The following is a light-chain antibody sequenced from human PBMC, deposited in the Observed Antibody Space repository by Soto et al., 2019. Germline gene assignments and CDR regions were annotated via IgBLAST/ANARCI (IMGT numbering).Light chain of an antibody. V-gene: IGKV4-1*01. CDR1: RSILSNSNNKNY. CDR3: QQYYSSPVLT. Sequence: VMTQSPDSLALSLGEMATINCRSSRSILSNSNNKNYLAWYQQKPGQPPKLLFSWASTREPGVPDRFSGSGSGTDFPLTISSLQAEDVAVYYCQQYYSSPVLTFGVGTKVEI. J-gene: IGKJ4*01. CDR2: WAS.